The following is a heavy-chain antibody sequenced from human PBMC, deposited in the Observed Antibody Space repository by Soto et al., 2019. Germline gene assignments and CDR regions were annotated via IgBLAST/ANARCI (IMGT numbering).Heavy chain of an antibody. CDR3: ARAAAAGNWNYYYHYGMDV. CDR1: GGTFSSYA. J-gene: IGHJ6*02. Sequence: SVKVSCKASGGTFSSYAISWVRQAPGQGLEWMGGIIPIFGTANYAQKFQGRVTMTADESTSTAYMELSSLTSDDTAVYYCARAAAAGNWNYYYHYGMDVWGQGTTVTVSS. V-gene: IGHV1-69*13. CDR2: IIPIFGTA. D-gene: IGHD6-13*01.